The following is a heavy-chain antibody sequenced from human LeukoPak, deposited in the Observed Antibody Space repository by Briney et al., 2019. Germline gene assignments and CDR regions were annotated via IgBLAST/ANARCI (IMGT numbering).Heavy chain of an antibody. J-gene: IGHJ4*02. Sequence: GGSLRLSCAASGFTFSTYTMYWVHHPPGKRLEWVSIIGSSGGGIHYADSVKGRFTISRDNSKNALYLQMNSLRVEDTAVYYCAIDPNWGTHSWGQGVLATVSS. D-gene: IGHD7-27*01. V-gene: IGHV3-23*01. CDR3: AIDPNWGTHS. CDR1: GFTFSTYT. CDR2: IGSSGGGI.